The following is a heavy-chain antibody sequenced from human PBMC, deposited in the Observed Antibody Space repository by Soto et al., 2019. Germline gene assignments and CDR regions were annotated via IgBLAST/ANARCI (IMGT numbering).Heavy chain of an antibody. Sequence: EVQLVQSGAEVKKPGESLKISCKASGYIFIDYWIGWVRQMPGKGLERMGIVYPRDSDTRYSPSFQGQVTISADRSTGTAFLQWRSLKASDTALYYCARPPLPGYSIHFNSWGQGTLVTVSS. CDR1: GYIFIDYW. CDR3: ARPPLPGYSIHFNS. D-gene: IGHD2-15*01. V-gene: IGHV5-51*01. CDR2: VYPRDSDT. J-gene: IGHJ4*02.